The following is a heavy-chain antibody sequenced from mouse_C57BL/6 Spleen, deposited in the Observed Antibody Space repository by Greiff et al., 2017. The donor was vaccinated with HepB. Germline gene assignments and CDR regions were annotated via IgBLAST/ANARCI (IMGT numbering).Heavy chain of an antibody. V-gene: IGHV3-8*01. CDR3: ARSDGYYDLYYFDY. CDR2: ISYSGST. CDR1: GYSITSDY. J-gene: IGHJ2*01. Sequence: EVQLQESGPGLAKPPQTLSLTCSGTGYSITSDYWDWSRKFPGNKLEYMGYISYSGSTYYNPSLKSRISITRDTSKNQYDMQLNSVTTEDTATYYCARSDGYYDLYYFDYWGQGTTLTVSS. D-gene: IGHD2-3*01.